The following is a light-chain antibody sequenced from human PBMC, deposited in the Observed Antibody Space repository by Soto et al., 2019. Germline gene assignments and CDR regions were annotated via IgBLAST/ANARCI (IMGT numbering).Light chain of an antibody. J-gene: IGLJ1*01. Sequence: QSVLTQPASVSGSPGQSITISCTGTNSDVGSYNYVSWHQQHPGKAPKLMIYNAYDRPSGISNRFSGSKSGNTASLTISGLQGEDEADYYCSSYTISRTYVFGTGTKLTVL. CDR1: NSDVGSYNY. CDR2: NAY. V-gene: IGLV2-14*03. CDR3: SSYTISRTYV.